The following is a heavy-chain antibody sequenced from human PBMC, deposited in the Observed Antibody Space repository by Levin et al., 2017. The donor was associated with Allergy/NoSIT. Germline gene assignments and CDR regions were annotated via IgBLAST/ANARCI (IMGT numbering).Heavy chain of an antibody. Sequence: ASGPTLVKPTQTLTLTCTFSGFSLSTSGMCVSWIRQPPGKALEWLARIDWDDDKYYSTSLKTRLTISKDTSKNQVVLTMTNMDPVDTATYYCARIYLGVQAAAELGLDYWGQGTLVTVSS. CDR1: GFSLSTSGMC. D-gene: IGHD6-13*01. J-gene: IGHJ4*02. V-gene: IGHV2-70*11. CDR2: IDWDDDK. CDR3: ARIYLGVQAAAELGLDY.